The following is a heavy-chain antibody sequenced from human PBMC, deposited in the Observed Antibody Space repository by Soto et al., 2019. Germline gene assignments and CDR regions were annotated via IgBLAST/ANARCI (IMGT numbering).Heavy chain of an antibody. Sequence: QVQLLESGGGVVQPGRSLRLSCAASGFTFSSYGMHWVRQAPGKGLEWVAVISYAGDYQYYADSVKRRFTISRDNSKNSLYLQMNTLRPEDTVVYFCAKRRGGSSWYEGESWGQGTVVSVSS. CDR1: GFTFSSYG. CDR3: AKRRGGSSWYEGES. D-gene: IGHD6-13*01. CDR2: ISYAGDYQ. V-gene: IGHV3-30*18. J-gene: IGHJ5*02.